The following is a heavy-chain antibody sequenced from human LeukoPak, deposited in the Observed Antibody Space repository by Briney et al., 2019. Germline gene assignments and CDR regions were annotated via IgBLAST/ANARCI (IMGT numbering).Heavy chain of an antibody. D-gene: IGHD3-10*01. Sequence: GGSLRLSCAASGFTFSSYSMNWVRQAPGKGLEWVSSISSTGSYIYYADSVKDRFTISRDNAKSSLYLQMNSLRAEDTAVYYCAKGADTLLWFGEFNNWFDPWGQGTLVTVSS. J-gene: IGHJ5*02. CDR3: AKGADTLLWFGEFNNWFDP. CDR1: GFTFSSYS. CDR2: ISSTGSYI. V-gene: IGHV3-21*04.